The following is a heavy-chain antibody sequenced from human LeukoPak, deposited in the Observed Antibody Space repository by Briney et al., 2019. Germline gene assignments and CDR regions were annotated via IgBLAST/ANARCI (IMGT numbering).Heavy chain of an antibody. CDR1: GYTFTSYG. V-gene: IGHV1-8*02. CDR2: MNPNSGNT. Sequence: GASVKVSCKASGYTFTSYGISWVRQATGQGLEWMGWMNPNSGNTGYAQKFQGRVTMTRNTSISTAYMELSSLRSEDTAVYYCARTPRYPTNYNFDYWGQGTLVTVSS. CDR3: ARTPRYPTNYNFDY. D-gene: IGHD4/OR15-4a*01. J-gene: IGHJ4*02.